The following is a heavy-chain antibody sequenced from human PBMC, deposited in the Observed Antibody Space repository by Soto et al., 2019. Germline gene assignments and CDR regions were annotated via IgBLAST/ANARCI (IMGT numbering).Heavy chain of an antibody. CDR2: IIPILGIA. D-gene: IGHD5-18*01. J-gene: IGHJ4*02. V-gene: IGHV1-69*04. CDR3: ARARRGYSYGNDY. CDR1: GGTFSSYA. Sequence: ASVKVSCKASGGTFSSYAISWVRQAPGQGLEWMGRIIPILGIANYAQKFQGRVTITADKSTSTAYMELSSLRSEDTAVYYCARARRGYSYGNDYWGQGTLVTISS.